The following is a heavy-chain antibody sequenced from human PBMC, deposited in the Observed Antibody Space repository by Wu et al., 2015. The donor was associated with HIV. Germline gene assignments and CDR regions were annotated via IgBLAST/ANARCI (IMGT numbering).Heavy chain of an antibody. CDR1: GYTFTGYY. D-gene: IGHD6-13*01. CDR3: ARTTLDSSSWFDARLGVYYFDY. J-gene: IGHJ4*02. Sequence: QVQLVQSGAEVKKPGASVKVSCKASGYTFTGYYMHWVRQAPGQGLEWMGWINPNSGGTNYAQKFQGRVTMTRDTSISTAYMELSRLRSDDTAVYYCARTTLDSSSWFDARLGVYYFDYWGQGTLVTVSS. CDR2: INPNSGGT. V-gene: IGHV1-2*02.